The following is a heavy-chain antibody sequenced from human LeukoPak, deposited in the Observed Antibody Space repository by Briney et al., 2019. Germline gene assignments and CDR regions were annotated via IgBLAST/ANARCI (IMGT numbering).Heavy chain of an antibody. V-gene: IGHV4-39*02. CDR2: IYYSGST. Sequence: TETLSLTCTVSGGSISSSSYYWGWIRQPPGQGLEWIGSIYYSGSTYYNPSLKSRVTISVDTSKNQFSLKLSSVTAADTAVYYCARDGEQWLASAHFDYWGQGTLVTVSS. D-gene: IGHD6-19*01. J-gene: IGHJ4*02. CDR3: ARDGEQWLASAHFDY. CDR1: GGSISSSSYY.